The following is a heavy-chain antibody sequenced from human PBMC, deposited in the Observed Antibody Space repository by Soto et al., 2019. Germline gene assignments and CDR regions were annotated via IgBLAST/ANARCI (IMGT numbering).Heavy chain of an antibody. CDR3: ARVVRDSSSWPNLYYYYYYGMDV. V-gene: IGHV1-46*01. CDR2: INPSGGST. J-gene: IGHJ6*02. CDR1: GYTFTSYY. Sequence: ASVKVSCKASGYTFTSYYMHWVRQAPGQGLEWMGIINPSGGSTSYAQKFQGRVTMTRDTSTSTVYMELSSLRSGDTAVYYCARVVRDSSSWPNLYYYYYYGMDVWGQGTTVTVSS. D-gene: IGHD6-13*01.